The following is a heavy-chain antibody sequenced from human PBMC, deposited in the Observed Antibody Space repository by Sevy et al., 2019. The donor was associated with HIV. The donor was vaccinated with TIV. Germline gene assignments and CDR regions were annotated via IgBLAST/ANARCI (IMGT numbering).Heavy chain of an antibody. CDR2: IIPILGIA. J-gene: IGHJ6*03. CDR1: GGTFSSYA. Sequence: ASVKVSCKASGGTFSSYAISWVRQAPGQGLEWMGGIIPILGIANYAQKFQGRVTITADKSTSTAYMELSSLRSEDTAVYYCARGPYGSGSFFYYYYYMDVWGKGTTVTVSS. CDR3: ARGPYGSGSFFYYYYYMDV. D-gene: IGHD3-10*01. V-gene: IGHV1-69*10.